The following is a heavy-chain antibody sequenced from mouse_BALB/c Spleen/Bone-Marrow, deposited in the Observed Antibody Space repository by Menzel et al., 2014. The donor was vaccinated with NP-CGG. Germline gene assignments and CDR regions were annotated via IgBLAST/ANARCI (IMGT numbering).Heavy chain of an antibody. J-gene: IGHJ2*01. CDR1: GFTFSSFG. CDR3: TRGGNWDDFDY. V-gene: IGHV5-17*02. D-gene: IGHD4-1*01. CDR2: ISSVSSTI. Sequence: EVKLMESGGGLVQPGGSRKLSCAASGFTFSSFGMHWVHQAPEKGLEWVAYISSVSSTIYYADTVKGRFTISRDNPKNTLFLQMTSLRSEDTAMYYCTRGGNWDDFDYWGQGTTLTVSS.